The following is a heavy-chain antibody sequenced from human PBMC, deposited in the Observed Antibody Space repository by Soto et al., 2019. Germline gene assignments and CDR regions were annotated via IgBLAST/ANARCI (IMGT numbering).Heavy chain of an antibody. Sequence: EVQLVESGGGLVQPGGSLKLHCEASGSTFSNYAVTWVRQAPGKGLGCVSAITNNSDYTYYADSVKGRFTVSRDNSKNTLFLEMNSLRAEDTAVYYCAKGYSTGWHSSLNSWGQGTLVTVSS. CDR3: AKGYSTGWHSSLNS. J-gene: IGHJ4*02. D-gene: IGHD6-19*01. CDR2: ITNNSDYT. V-gene: IGHV3-23*04. CDR1: GSTFSNYA.